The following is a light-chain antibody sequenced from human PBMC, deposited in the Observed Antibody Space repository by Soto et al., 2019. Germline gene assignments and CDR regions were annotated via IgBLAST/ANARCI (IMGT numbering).Light chain of an antibody. CDR1: QGIAPY. CDR2: ATS. V-gene: IGKV1-27*01. CDR3: QKYNSAPLT. Sequence: DVQMTQSPSSLSAFVGERVTITSRASQGIAPYLAWFQQKPGKVPKLLIYATSTLQSGVPSRFSGSGSGTDFTLTINSLQPEDVGTYYCQKYNSAPLTFGGGTKVEIK. J-gene: IGKJ4*01.